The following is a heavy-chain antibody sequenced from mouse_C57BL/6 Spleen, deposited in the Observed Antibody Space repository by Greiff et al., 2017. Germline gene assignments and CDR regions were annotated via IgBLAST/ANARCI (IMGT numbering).Heavy chain of an antibody. CDR3: ARSGYYSNYDAMDY. V-gene: IGHV1-19*01. Sequence: VQLKQSGPVLVKPGASVKMSCKASGYTFTDYYMNWVKQSHGKGLEWIGVIDPYNGGTSYNQKFKGKATLTVDKSSSTAYMEPNSLTSEDSAVYYCARSGYYSNYDAMDYWGQGTSVTVSA. J-gene: IGHJ4*01. CDR1: GYTFTDYY. CDR2: IDPYNGGT. D-gene: IGHD2-5*01.